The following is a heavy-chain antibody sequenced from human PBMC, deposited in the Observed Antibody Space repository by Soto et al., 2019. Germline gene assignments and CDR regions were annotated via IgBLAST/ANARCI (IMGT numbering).Heavy chain of an antibody. V-gene: IGHV3-74*01. CDR3: TKGGPYYSVPFDY. CDR1: GFIFGNYW. D-gene: IGHD3-10*01. Sequence: EVYLVESGGGLVQPGASLQLSCAASGFIFGNYWMHWVRQSPGKGLEWLLRIRFDGTDITYADSVTGRFTIYRDNARNTLYLQMNSLRVEDTGIYFCTKGGPYYSVPFDYWGQGTLVNVSS. CDR2: IRFDGTDI. J-gene: IGHJ4*02.